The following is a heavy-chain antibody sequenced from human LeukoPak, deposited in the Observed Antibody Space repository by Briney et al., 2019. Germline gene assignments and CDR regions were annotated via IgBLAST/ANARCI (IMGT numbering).Heavy chain of an antibody. D-gene: IGHD3-9*01. V-gene: IGHV3-21*01. Sequence: GGSLRLSCAASGFTFSNSAMNWVRKVPGKGLEWVSSIDYDSSHIYYAASVRGRFTISRDNARNSVYLQMNSLRVEDTAVYYCARDPLRYLRVGHYDYWGQGTLVAVSS. CDR1: GFTFSNSA. CDR2: IDYDSSHI. CDR3: ARDPLRYLRVGHYDY. J-gene: IGHJ4*02.